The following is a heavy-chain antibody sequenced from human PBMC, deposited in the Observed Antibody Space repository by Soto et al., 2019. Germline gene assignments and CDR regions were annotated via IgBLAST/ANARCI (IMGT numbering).Heavy chain of an antibody. J-gene: IGHJ6*02. D-gene: IGHD2-2*01. CDR3: AKDLYCISTSCYVGFYYYYGMDV. CDR1: GFIFSSYC. Sequence: GGSLRLSCAASGFIFSSYCMHWVRQAPGKGLEWVAVISYDENNKHYADSVKGRFTISRDNSKNTLYLQMNSLRAEDTAVYYCAKDLYCISTSCYVGFYYYYGMDVWGQGTTVTVSS. CDR2: ISYDENNK. V-gene: IGHV3-30*18.